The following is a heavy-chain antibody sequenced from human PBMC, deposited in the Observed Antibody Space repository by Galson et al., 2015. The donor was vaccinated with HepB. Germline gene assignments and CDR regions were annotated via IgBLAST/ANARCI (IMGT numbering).Heavy chain of an antibody. CDR3: ARDYPKYCSSTSCHTDYYYYMDV. Sequence: SCKASGGTFSSYAISWVRQAPGQGLEWMGGIIPIFGTANYAQKFQGRVTITADESTSTAYMELSSLRSEDTAVYYCARDYPKYCSSTSCHTDYYYYMDVWGKGTTVTVSS. V-gene: IGHV1-69*01. J-gene: IGHJ6*03. CDR1: GGTFSSYA. CDR2: IIPIFGTA. D-gene: IGHD2-2*01.